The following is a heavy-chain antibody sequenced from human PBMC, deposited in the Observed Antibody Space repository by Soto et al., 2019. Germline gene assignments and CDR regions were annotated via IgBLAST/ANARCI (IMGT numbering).Heavy chain of an antibody. Sequence: QVQLQESGPGLVKPSETLSLTCTVSGGSISSYYWSWIRQPPGKGLEWIGYIYYSGSTNYNPSLKSRVTISVDTSKNQFSLKLSSVTAADTAVYYCARQEYSSGWYYWGQGTLVTVSS. J-gene: IGHJ4*02. D-gene: IGHD6-19*01. V-gene: IGHV4-59*08. CDR1: GGSISSYY. CDR2: IYYSGST. CDR3: ARQEYSSGWYY.